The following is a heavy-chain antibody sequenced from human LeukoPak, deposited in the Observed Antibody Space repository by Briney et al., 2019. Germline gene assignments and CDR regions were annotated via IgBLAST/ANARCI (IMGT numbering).Heavy chain of an antibody. CDR3: ARDASSRNPDY. D-gene: IGHD1-14*01. J-gene: IGHJ4*02. V-gene: IGHV4-39*07. CDR1: GGSISSSSYY. Sequence: SETLSLTCTVSGGSISSSSYYWGWIRQPPGKGLEWIGSIYYSGSTYYNPSLKSRVTISVDTSKNQFSLKLSSVTAADTAVYYCARDASSRNPDYWGQGTLVTVSS. CDR2: IYYSGST.